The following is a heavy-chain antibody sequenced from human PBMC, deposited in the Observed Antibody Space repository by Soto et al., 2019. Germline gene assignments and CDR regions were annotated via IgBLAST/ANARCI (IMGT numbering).Heavy chain of an antibody. CDR3: ARALSRDGGSPSFFDY. Sequence: SETLSLTCTVSGGSISSGDYYWSWIRQPPGKGLEWIGYIYYSGSTYYNPSLKSRVTISVDTSKNQFSLKLSSVTAADTAVYYCARALSRDGGSPSFFDYWGQGTLVTVSS. D-gene: IGHD2-15*01. V-gene: IGHV4-30-4*01. CDR1: GGSISSGDYY. CDR2: IYYSGST. J-gene: IGHJ4*02.